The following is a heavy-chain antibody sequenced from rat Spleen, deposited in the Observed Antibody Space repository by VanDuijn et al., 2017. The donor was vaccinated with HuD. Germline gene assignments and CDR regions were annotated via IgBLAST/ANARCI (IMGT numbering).Heavy chain of an antibody. CDR3: ARLRDYWYFDF. D-gene: IGHD1-11*01. Sequence: EVHLVESDGGLVRPGRSLKVSCAASGITFSDYAMAWVRQAPKKGLEWVATIIYDGSSTFYRDSVKCRFTISRDNAKSTLFLQMNSLRSEDTATYFCARLRDYWYFDFWGPGTMVTVSS. CDR1: GITFSDYA. J-gene: IGHJ1*01. V-gene: IGHV5-17*01. CDR2: IIYDGSST.